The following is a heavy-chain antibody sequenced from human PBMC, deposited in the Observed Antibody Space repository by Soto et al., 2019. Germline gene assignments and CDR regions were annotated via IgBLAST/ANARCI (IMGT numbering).Heavy chain of an antibody. Sequence: SGGSLRLSCAASGFTFDDYTMHWVRQAPGKGLEWVSLISWDGGSTYYADSVKGRFTISRDNSKNSLYLQMNSLRTEDTALYYCAKDMAVAATDYYYYGMDVWGQGTTVTVSS. D-gene: IGHD2-15*01. CDR3: AKDMAVAATDYYYYGMDV. J-gene: IGHJ6*02. CDR1: GFTFDDYT. CDR2: ISWDGGST. V-gene: IGHV3-43*01.